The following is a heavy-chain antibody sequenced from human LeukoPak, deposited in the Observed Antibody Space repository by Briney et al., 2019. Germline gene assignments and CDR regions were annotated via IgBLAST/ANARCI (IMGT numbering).Heavy chain of an antibody. CDR2: IYTSGST. Sequence: SETLSLTCTVSGGSISSYCWSWIRQPPGKGLEWIGYIYTSGSTNYNPSLKSRVTISVDTSKNQFSLKLSSVTAADTAVYYCARLSLIRITIFGVVTLGWFDPWGQGTLVTVSS. V-gene: IGHV4-4*09. CDR1: GGSISSYC. CDR3: ARLSLIRITIFGVVTLGWFDP. J-gene: IGHJ5*02. D-gene: IGHD3-3*01.